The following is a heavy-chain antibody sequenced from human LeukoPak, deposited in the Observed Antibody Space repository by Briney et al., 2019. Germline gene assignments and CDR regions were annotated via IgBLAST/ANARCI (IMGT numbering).Heavy chain of an antibody. CDR3: ATWGYCSITSCHPGAFDI. Sequence: GASVKVSCKVSGYTLTELSMHWVRQAPGKGLEWMGGFDPEVGETMYAQKFQGRVTMTEDTSTDTAYMELSSLRSEDTAVYYCATWGYCSITSCHPGAFDIWGQGTMVTVSS. D-gene: IGHD2-2*01. J-gene: IGHJ3*02. CDR1: GYTLTELS. V-gene: IGHV1-24*01. CDR2: FDPEVGET.